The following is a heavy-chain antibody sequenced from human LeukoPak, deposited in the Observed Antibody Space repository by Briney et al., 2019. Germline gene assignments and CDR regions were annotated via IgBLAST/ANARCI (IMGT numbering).Heavy chain of an antibody. CDR3: ARQTVTGATYFDY. J-gene: IGHJ4*02. CDR2: IKQEGSRI. D-gene: IGHD1-26*01. V-gene: IGHV3-7*03. Sequence: PGGSLRPSCAASGFTFSSYWMSWVRQAPGKGLECVARIKQEGSRINYLDSVEGRFTISRDNAKNSLYLQMNSLRAEDTAVYYCARQTVTGATYFDYWGQGALVTVSS. CDR1: GFTFSSYW.